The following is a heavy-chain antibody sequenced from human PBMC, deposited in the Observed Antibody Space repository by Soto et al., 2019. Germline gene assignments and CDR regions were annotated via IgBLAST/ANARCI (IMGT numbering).Heavy chain of an antibody. J-gene: IGHJ4*02. CDR2: IYYSGSA. D-gene: IGHD3-16*01. CDR1: GGSVSSKSYY. Sequence: SETLSLTCTVSGGSVSSKSYYWSWIRQPPGKGLEWIGYIYYSGSARYNPSLKSRVTMSVDTSKNQFSLKPSSVTAADTAVYYCARVVWANFFDYWGQGTLVTVSS. CDR3: ARVVWANFFDY. V-gene: IGHV4-61*01.